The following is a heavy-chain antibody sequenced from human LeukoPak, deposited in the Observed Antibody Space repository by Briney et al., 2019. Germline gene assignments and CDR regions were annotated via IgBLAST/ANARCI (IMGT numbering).Heavy chain of an antibody. V-gene: IGHV4-31*03. CDR3: ARDHTLDYGDYYYGLDV. CDR1: GGSTSSGGYY. CDR2: ISYSGST. J-gene: IGHJ6*02. Sequence: SQTLSLTCTVSGGSTSSGGYYWSWIRQHPGKGLEWIAYISYSGSTYHNPSLRSRVTVSLDTSKNQFSLKLSSVTAADTAVYYCARDHTLDYGDYYYGLDVWGQGTTVTVSS. D-gene: IGHD4-17*01.